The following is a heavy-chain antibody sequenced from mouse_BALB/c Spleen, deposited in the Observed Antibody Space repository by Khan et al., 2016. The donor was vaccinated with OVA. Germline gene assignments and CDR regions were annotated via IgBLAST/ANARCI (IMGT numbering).Heavy chain of an antibody. J-gene: IGHJ2*01. CDR3: ARTSRIKY. CDR2: ISYSGST. D-gene: IGHD3-3*01. CDR1: GYSITSGYG. V-gene: IGHV3-1*02. Sequence: EVELVESGPSLVKPSQSLSLTCTVTGYSITSGYGWNWNRQFPGNKLEWMGYISYSGSTNYKPSHKSRISINRDTSKDQFYRQLNFVTTEDTATYSGARTSRIKYWGQGTTLTVSS.